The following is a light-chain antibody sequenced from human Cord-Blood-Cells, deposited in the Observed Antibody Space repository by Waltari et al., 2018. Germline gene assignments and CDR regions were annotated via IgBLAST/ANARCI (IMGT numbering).Light chain of an antibody. V-gene: IGLV3-1*01. CDR3: QAWDSSTDNVV. CDR2: QDS. CDR1: QLGDKY. Sequence: SYELTQPPSVYVSPGQTASITCSGDQLGDKYACWYQQKPGQSPVLVIYQDSKRPSGIPERFSGSNSGNTATLTISGTQAMDEADYYCQAWDSSTDNVVFGGGTKLTVL. J-gene: IGLJ2*01.